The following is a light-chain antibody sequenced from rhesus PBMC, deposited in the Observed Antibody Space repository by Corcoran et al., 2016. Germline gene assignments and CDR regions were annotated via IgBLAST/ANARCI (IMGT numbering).Light chain of an antibody. CDR2: GAS. CDR3: QQYNNWNS. Sequence: EIVMTQSPDTLSLSPGERATLSCRASQSVRSYGAWDQQKPEQTPRLLIYGASSRATGIPDRVSGSGSGTDFTLIFSSLEPEDVGVYYCQQYNNWNSFGQGTKVEIK. V-gene: IGKV3S9*01. J-gene: IGKJ2*01. CDR1: QSVRSY.